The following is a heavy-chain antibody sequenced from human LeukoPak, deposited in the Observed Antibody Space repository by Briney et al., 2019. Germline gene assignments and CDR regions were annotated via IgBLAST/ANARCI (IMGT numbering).Heavy chain of an antibody. CDR2: IIPIFGTA. Sequence: ASVKVSCKASGGTFSSYAISWVRQAPGQGLEWMGGIIPIFGTANYAQKFQGRVTITADESTSTAYMELSSLRSEDTAVYYCARVQLPEDYYYYYGMDVWGQGTTVTVSS. CDR1: GGTFSSYA. J-gene: IGHJ6*02. V-gene: IGHV1-69*13. CDR3: ARVQLPEDYYYYYGMDV. D-gene: IGHD2-2*01.